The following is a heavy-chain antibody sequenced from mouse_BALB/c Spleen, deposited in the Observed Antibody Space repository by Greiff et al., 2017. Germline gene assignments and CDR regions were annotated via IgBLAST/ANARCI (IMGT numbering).Heavy chain of an antibody. V-gene: IGHV2-9*02. D-gene: IGHD4-1*01. CDR1: GFSLTSYG. CDR2: IWAGGST. CDR3: ARDGNWDDYYAMDY. J-gene: IGHJ4*01. Sequence: VQLQQSGPGLVAPSQSLSITCTVSGFSLTSYGVHWVRQPPGKGLEWLGVIWAGGSTNYNSALMSRLSISKDNSKSQVFLKMNSLQTDDTAMYYCARDGNWDDYYAMDYWGQGTSVTVSS.